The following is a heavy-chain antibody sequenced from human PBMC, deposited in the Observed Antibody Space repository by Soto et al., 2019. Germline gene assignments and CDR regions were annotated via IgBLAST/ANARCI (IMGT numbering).Heavy chain of an antibody. J-gene: IGHJ4*02. CDR3: AKDDDTSSHYSLLDF. Sequence: QVQLVESGGGVVQPGTSLRLSCAASGFTFSHYGIHWVRQAPGKGLEWVAVTWSGGRVEYYADSVRGRFTISRDNSKTTVYLQMNSLRVEDTAVYYCAKDDDTSSHYSLLDFRGQGTLVTVSS. D-gene: IGHD3-22*01. CDR1: GFTFSHYG. V-gene: IGHV3-33*06. CDR2: TWSGGRVE.